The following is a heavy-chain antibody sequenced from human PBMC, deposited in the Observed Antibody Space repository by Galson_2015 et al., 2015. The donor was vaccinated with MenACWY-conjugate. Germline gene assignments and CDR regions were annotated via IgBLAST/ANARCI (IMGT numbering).Heavy chain of an antibody. D-gene: IGHD5-24*01. CDR1: GFTFRHYW. CDR3: TRGTDGYCRFDA. J-gene: IGHJ5*02. V-gene: IGHV3-74*01. Sequence: SLRLSCAASGFTFRHYWMTWVRQAPGKGLVWVSRISPDGSVTNYADSVKGRFTLSRDNAKNSLYLEMNSLRGDDTAVYSCTRGTDGYCRFDAWGQGTLVTVSS. CDR2: ISPDGSVT.